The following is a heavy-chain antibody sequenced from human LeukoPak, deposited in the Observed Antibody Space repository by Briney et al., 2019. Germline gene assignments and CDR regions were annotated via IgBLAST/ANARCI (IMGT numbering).Heavy chain of an antibody. J-gene: IGHJ5*02. CDR2: IWYDGTKK. Sequence: PGRSLRLSCAASGFTFRSYGMHSVRQAPGKGLEWVSAIWYDGTKKYNEDSVKGRFTISRDNSQEALYMQMNSLRAEDTAVYYCAKEGITGAMYTWFDPWGPGTLVTVSS. V-gene: IGHV3-33*06. CDR3: AKEGITGAMYTWFDP. CDR1: GFTFRSYG. D-gene: IGHD1-7*01.